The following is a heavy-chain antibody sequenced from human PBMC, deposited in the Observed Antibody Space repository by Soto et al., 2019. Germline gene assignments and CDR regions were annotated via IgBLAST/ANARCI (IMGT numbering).Heavy chain of an antibody. CDR2: ITSVGYT. D-gene: IGHD4-4*01. CDR1: GFSFSNYA. Sequence: VLAGVSLRLSCATSGFSFSNYAMSWVRQSPGKGLEWVAAITSVGYTYYVDSLKGRFTISRDNSKNTLYLQMNSLRAGDTAVYYCAKDLIDYSNSYFDYWGQGTLVTVSS. V-gene: IGHV3-23*01. J-gene: IGHJ4*02. CDR3: AKDLIDYSNSYFDY.